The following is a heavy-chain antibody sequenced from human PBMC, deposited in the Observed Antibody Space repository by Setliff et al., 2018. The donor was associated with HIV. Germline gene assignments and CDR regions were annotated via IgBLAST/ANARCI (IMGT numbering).Heavy chain of an antibody. CDR2: ISSTSTTI. J-gene: IGHJ6*02. CDR3: AREDQLLSGDYYYYGMDV. Sequence: RLSCAASGFTFSSYSMNWVRQAPGKGLEWLSYISSTSTTIYYADSVKGRFTISRDNAKNSLYLEMNSLRVEDTAVYYCAREDQLLSGDYYYYGMDVWGQGTTVTVSS. CDR1: GFTFSSYS. V-gene: IGHV3-48*01. D-gene: IGHD2-2*01.